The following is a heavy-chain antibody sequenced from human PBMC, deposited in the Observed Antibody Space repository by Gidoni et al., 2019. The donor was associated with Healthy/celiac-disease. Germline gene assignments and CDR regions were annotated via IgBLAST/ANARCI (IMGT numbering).Heavy chain of an antibody. Sequence: QLQLQESGPGLVKPSETLSLTCTVSAYSISSGHYWGWIRQPQGKGLEWIGSIYHSGCTYSNPSLKSRVTISVDTSKNQFSLKLSFVTAADTAVYYCARSSIAAAGTYPYGMDVWGKGTTVTVSS. D-gene: IGHD6-13*01. J-gene: IGHJ6*04. CDR1: AYSISSGHY. V-gene: IGHV4-38-2*02. CDR3: ARSSIAAAGTYPYGMDV. CDR2: IYHSGCT.